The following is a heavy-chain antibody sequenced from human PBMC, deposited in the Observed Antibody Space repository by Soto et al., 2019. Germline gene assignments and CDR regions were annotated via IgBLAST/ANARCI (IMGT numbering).Heavy chain of an antibody. Sequence: QITLKESGQTLVKPTQILTLTCTFSGFSLTTRGVGVGWIRQPPGEALEWLALIYWDDDEGYSPSLRSRLTITKDTSKHQVVLTMTNMEPVDTGTYYCAHSYSSSPDDGFDVWGQGTRVTVSS. D-gene: IGHD6-6*01. CDR3: AHSYSSSPDDGFDV. V-gene: IGHV2-5*02. CDR1: GFSLTTRGVG. J-gene: IGHJ3*01. CDR2: IYWDDDE.